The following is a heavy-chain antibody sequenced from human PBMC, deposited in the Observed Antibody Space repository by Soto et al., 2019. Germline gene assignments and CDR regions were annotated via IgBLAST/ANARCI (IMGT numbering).Heavy chain of an antibody. CDR2: ISGSGGST. V-gene: IGHV3-23*01. CDR1: GFTFRDYA. Sequence: GGSLRLSCTASGFTFRDYAMGWVRQAPGKGLEWVSFISGSGGSTYYADSVKGRFTISRGNSKNTLSLQMHTLRAEDTAIYYCAKGSAATYYYYYPLDVWGQGTTVTVSS. D-gene: IGHD2-15*01. J-gene: IGHJ6*02. CDR3: AKGSAATYYYYYPLDV.